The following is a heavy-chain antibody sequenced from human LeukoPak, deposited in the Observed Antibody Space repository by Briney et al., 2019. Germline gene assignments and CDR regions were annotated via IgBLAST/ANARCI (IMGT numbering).Heavy chain of an antibody. CDR2: IYYSGST. Sequence: PSETLSLTCTVSGASISNYYWSWIRQPPGKGLEWIGYIYYSGSTNYNPSLKSRVTISVDTSKNQFSLKLSSVSAADTAVYYCARATREMPYFDYWGQGSLVTVSS. CDR1: GASISNYY. V-gene: IGHV4-59*08. J-gene: IGHJ4*02. D-gene: IGHD5-24*01. CDR3: ARATREMPYFDY.